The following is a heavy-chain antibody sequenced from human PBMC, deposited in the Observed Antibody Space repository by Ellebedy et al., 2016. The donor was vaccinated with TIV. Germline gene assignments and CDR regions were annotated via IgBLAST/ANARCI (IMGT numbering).Heavy chain of an antibody. Sequence: GSLRLSCTVSGGSISSSSHHWVWIRQPPGKGLEWIGSIYYGGNTYYNPSLKSRVSISVDTSKNQFSLKLSSVTAADTAVYYCARPVSSWYSGFDYWGQGALVTVSS. CDR2: IYYGGNT. V-gene: IGHV4-39*01. D-gene: IGHD6-13*01. J-gene: IGHJ4*02. CDR1: GGSISSSSHH. CDR3: ARPVSSWYSGFDY.